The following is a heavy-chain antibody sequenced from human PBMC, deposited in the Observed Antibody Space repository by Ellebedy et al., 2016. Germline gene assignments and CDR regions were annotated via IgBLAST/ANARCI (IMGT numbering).Heavy chain of an antibody. D-gene: IGHD6-13*01. CDR1: GFTFSNYG. CDR3: AKDRIAASMATTIDY. J-gene: IGHJ4*02. V-gene: IGHV3-33*06. CDR2: IWYDGSNK. Sequence: GESLKISXAASGFTFSNYGMYWVRQAPGKGLEWVALIWYDGSNKDYADSVKGRFTISRDNSKNTLYLQMNSLRAEDTAVYYCAKDRIAASMATTIDYWGQGTLVTVSS.